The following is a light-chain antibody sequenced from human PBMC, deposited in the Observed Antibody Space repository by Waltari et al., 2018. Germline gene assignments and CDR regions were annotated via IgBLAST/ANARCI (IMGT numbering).Light chain of an antibody. CDR1: QSVLYSSNNNNY. CDR3: QQYFSAPYT. Sequence: DIVMNQSPDSLAVSLGERATVHCRSSQSVLYSSNNNNYLTWYQQKPGQPPKLLIYWASTRESGVPDRFSGSGSGTDFTLTISSLQAEDVAVYYCQQYFSAPYTFGQGTKLEIK. CDR2: WAS. V-gene: IGKV4-1*01. J-gene: IGKJ2*01.